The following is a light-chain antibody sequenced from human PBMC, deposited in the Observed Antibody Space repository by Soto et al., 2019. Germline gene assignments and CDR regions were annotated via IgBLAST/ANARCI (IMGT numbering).Light chain of an antibody. V-gene: IGLV1-44*01. CDR3: AAWDDSLNGRV. J-gene: IGLJ2*01. CDR2: SND. CDR1: SSNLGSHT. Sequence: QPVLTQPPSASGTPGQRVTISCSGSSSNLGSHTVNWYQQLPGTAPKLLIYSNDQRPSGVPDRFSGSKSGTSASLAISGLQSEDEADYYCAAWDDSLNGRVFGGGTKLTVL.